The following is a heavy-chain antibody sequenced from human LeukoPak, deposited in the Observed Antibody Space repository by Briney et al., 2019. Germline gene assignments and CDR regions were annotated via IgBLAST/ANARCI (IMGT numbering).Heavy chain of an antibody. CDR2: ISAYNANT. CDR1: GYTFTSYG. CDR3: ARKNTYGRYSDSSGYYDY. Sequence: ASVKVSCKASGYTFTSYGISWVRQAPGQGLEWMGEISAYNANTIYAQKLQGRVTMTTDTSTSTANMELRSLRSDDTAVYYCARKNTYGRYSDSSGYYDYWGQGTLVSVSS. V-gene: IGHV1-18*04. D-gene: IGHD3-22*01. J-gene: IGHJ4*02.